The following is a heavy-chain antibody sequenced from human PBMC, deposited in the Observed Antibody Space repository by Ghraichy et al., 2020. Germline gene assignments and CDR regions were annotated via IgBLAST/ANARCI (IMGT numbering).Heavy chain of an antibody. D-gene: IGHD3-22*01. CDR2: IYYSGST. CDR3: ARSRDYDNGGLYAFDI. Sequence: SETLSLTCTVSGGSISSSSYYWGWIRQPPGKGLEWIGSIYYSGSTYYNPSLKSRVTISVDTSKNQFSLKLSSVTAADTAVYYCARSRDYDNGGLYAFDIWGQGTMVTVSS. J-gene: IGHJ3*02. V-gene: IGHV4-39*01. CDR1: GGSISSSSYY.